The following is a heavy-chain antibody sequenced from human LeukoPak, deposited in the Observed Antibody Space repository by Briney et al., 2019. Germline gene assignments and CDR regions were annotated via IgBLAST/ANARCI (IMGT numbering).Heavy chain of an antibody. V-gene: IGHV1-2*02. CDR1: GYTFTFTGYY. Sequence: ASVKVSCKVSGYTFTFTGYYIHWVRRAPGQGLEWMGWINPNSGGTNYAQRFQGRITMTRDTSISTAYMELGSLRSDDTALYYCARVPHRGTIVELPGTILDAFDIWSQGTMVTVSS. D-gene: IGHD1-7*01. CDR2: INPNSGGT. J-gene: IGHJ3*02. CDR3: ARVPHRGTIVELPGTILDAFDI.